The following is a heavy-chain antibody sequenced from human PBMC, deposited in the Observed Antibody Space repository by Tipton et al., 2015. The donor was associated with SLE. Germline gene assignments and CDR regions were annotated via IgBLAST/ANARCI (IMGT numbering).Heavy chain of an antibody. J-gene: IGHJ6*02. CDR1: GGSFSGYY. CDR3: ARDPPWVTMNYYGMDV. Sequence: TLSLTCAVYGGSFSGYYWSWIRQPPGKGLEWIGSIYYSGSTYSNPSLKSRVTISVDTSKNQFSLKLSSVTAADTAVYYCARDPPWVTMNYYGMDVWGQGTTVTVSS. V-gene: IGHV4-34*01. D-gene: IGHD3-22*01. CDR2: IYYSGST.